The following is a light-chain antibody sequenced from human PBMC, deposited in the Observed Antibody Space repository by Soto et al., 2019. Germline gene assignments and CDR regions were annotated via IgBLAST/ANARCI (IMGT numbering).Light chain of an antibody. CDR3: QHYNNWPPWT. Sequence: IVMTQSPVTMSVSPGDRATLSCRASQSISTNLAWYQQKPGQAPRLLIYGASTRATGIPARFSGGGSGTEFTLTISSLQSEDFAVYYCQHYNNWPPWTFGQGTKVXTK. CDR2: GAS. CDR1: QSISTN. V-gene: IGKV3-15*01. J-gene: IGKJ1*01.